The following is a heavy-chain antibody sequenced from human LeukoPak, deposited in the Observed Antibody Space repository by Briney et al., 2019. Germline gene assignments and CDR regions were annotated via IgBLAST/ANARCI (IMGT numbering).Heavy chain of an antibody. CDR2: IYTSGST. Sequence: SQTLSLTCTVSGGSISSGSYDWSWIRQPAGKGLEWIGRIYTSGSTNYNPSLKSRVTISVATSKNQFSLKLSSVAAADTAVYYCARDFDYWGQGTLVTVSS. CDR3: ARDFDY. V-gene: IGHV4-61*02. J-gene: IGHJ4*02. CDR1: GGSISSGSYD.